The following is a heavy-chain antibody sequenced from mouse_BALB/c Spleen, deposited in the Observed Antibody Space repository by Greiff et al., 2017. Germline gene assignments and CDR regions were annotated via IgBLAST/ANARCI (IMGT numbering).Heavy chain of an antibody. CDR2: IHYSGST. V-gene: IGHV3-1*02. D-gene: IGHD1-1*01. CDR3: AYHYYGSSYWYFDV. Sequence: EVKLQESGPDLVKPSQSLSLTCTVTGYSITSGYSWHWIRQFPGNKLEWMGYIHYSGSTNYNPSLKSRISITRDTSKNQFFLQLNSVTTEDTATYYCAYHYYGSSYWYFDVWGAGTTVTVSS. J-gene: IGHJ1*01. CDR1: GYSITSGYS.